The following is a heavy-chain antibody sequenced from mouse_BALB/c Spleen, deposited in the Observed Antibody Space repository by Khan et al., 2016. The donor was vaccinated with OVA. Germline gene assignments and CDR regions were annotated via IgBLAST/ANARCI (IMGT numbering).Heavy chain of an antibody. CDR3: SGSDDRWAIDY. Sequence: VQLQESGPSLVKPSQTLSLTCSVTGYSITSGFWNWIRQFPGNKFEYMGYVIYSGNTYYNPSLKSRISITRDTSKSQYYLQLNSVTTDDTATYFCSGSDDRWAIDYWGQGTSVTVSS. D-gene: IGHD2-14*01. CDR2: VIYSGNT. V-gene: IGHV3-8*02. J-gene: IGHJ4*01. CDR1: GYSITSGF.